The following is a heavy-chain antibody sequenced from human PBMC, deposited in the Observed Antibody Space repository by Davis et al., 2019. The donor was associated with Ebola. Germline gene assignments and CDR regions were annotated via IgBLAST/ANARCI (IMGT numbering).Heavy chain of an antibody. CDR3: ARDRKNYYGMDV. CDR1: GGSISSGDYY. Sequence: SCTVSGGSISSGDYYWSWIRQPPGKGLEWIGYIYYSGSTYYNPSLKSRVTISVDTSKNQFSLKLSSVTAADTAVYYCARDRKNYYGMDVWGKGTTVTVSS. V-gene: IGHV4-30-4*01. J-gene: IGHJ6*04. CDR2: IYYSGST.